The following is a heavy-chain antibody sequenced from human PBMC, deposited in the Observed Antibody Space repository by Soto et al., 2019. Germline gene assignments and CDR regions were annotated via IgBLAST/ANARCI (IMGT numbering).Heavy chain of an antibody. Sequence: PSETLSLTCAVSGGSISSSNWWSWVRQPPGKGLDWIGEIYHSGSTNYNPSLKSRVTISVDKSKNQFSLKLSSVTAADTAVYYCARRLGYSYGRYYLDYWGQGALVTVSS. J-gene: IGHJ4*02. CDR3: ARRLGYSYGRYYLDY. CDR2: IYHSGST. V-gene: IGHV4-4*02. D-gene: IGHD5-18*01. CDR1: GGSISSSNW.